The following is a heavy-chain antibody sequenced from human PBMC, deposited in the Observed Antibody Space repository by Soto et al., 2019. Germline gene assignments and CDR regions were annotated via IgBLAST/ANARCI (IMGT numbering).Heavy chain of an antibody. V-gene: IGHV4-59*01. D-gene: IGHD2-2*01. Sequence: SETLSLTCTVSGGSISSYYWSWIRQPPGKGLEWIGYIYYSGSTNYNPSLKSRVTISVDTSKNQFSLKLSSVTAADTAVYYCASSKFIVVVPAAIPPPFDYWGQGTLVTVSS. CDR3: ASSKFIVVVPAAIPPPFDY. J-gene: IGHJ4*02. CDR1: GGSISSYY. CDR2: IYYSGST.